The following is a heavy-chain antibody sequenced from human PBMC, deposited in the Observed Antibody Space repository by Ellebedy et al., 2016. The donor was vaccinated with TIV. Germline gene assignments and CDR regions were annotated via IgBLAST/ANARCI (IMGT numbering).Heavy chain of an antibody. Sequence: GESLKISXAASGFAFSNFGMHWVRQAPGKGLEWVALLWYDGSNKKYADSVKGRLTISRDNSKNTLYLQMNSLRAEDTAVYYCARGPDYYDSIGYYLFDNWGQGTLVTVSS. D-gene: IGHD3-22*01. CDR2: LWYDGSNK. V-gene: IGHV3-33*08. CDR1: GFAFSNFG. J-gene: IGHJ4*02. CDR3: ARGPDYYDSIGYYLFDN.